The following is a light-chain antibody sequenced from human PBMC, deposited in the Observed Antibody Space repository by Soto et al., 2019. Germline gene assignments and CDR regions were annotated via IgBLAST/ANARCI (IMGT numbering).Light chain of an antibody. V-gene: IGLV1-40*01. CDR3: QSYASSLSAL. CDR1: SSNIGAGYD. CDR2: GNS. J-gene: IGLJ2*01. Sequence: QSVLTQPPSVSGAPGQRVTISCTGSSSNIGAGYDVHWYQQLPGTAPKLLIYGNSNRPSGVPDRFSGYKSRTSESLAITGHQAEDEADYYCQSYASSLSALFGGGTKVTVL.